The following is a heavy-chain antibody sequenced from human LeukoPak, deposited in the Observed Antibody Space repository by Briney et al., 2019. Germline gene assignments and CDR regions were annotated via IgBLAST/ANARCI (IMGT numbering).Heavy chain of an antibody. D-gene: IGHD6-13*01. V-gene: IGHV4-59*01. J-gene: IGHJ2*01. Sequence: KPSETLSLTCTVSGGSIRSYYWSWIRQPPGKGLEWIGYSYYSGSTNYNPSLKSRVTISVDTSKNQFSLKLSSVTAADTAVYYCARVYYSNSYDYWYFDLWGRGTLVTVSS. CDR3: ARVYYSNSYDYWYFDL. CDR2: SYYSGST. CDR1: GGSIRSYY.